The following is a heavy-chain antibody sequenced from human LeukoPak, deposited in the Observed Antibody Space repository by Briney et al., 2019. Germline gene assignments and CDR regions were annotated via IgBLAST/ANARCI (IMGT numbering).Heavy chain of an antibody. CDR1: GYTFTSYG. D-gene: IGHD2-2*01. V-gene: IGHV1-18*01. Sequence: ASVKVSCKASGYTFTSYGISWVRQAPGQGLEWMGWISAYNGNTNYAQKLQGRVTMTTDTSTSTAYMEPRSLRSDDTAVYYCARDRRVVVPAATEINDAFDIWGQGTMVTVSS. CDR2: ISAYNGNT. CDR3: ARDRRVVVPAATEINDAFDI. J-gene: IGHJ3*02.